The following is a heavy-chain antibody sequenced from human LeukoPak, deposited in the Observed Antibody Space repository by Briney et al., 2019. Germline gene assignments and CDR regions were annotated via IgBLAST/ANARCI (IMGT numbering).Heavy chain of an antibody. CDR2: IIPIFGTA. J-gene: IGHJ3*02. CDR1: GGTLSSYA. V-gene: IGHV1-69*01. D-gene: IGHD3-10*01. CDR3: GAGSGSYFEAFDI. Sequence: SVKVSCKASGGTLSSYAISWVRQAPGQGLEWMGGIIPIFGTANYAQKFQGRVTITADESTSTAYMELSSLRSEDTAVYYCGAGSGSYFEAFDIWGQGTMVTVSS.